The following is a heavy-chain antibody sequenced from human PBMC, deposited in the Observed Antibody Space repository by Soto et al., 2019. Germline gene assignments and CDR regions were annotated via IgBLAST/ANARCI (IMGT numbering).Heavy chain of an antibody. Sequence: PGGSLRLSCAASGFTFNSFWMHWVGRAPGKGLVGVSRINSDGSSTSYADSVKGRFTISRDNAKNTLYLQMNSLRAEDTAVYYCARDSGYCSGGTCYGFDHWGQGTLVTVSS. CDR3: ARDSGYCSGGTCYGFDH. D-gene: IGHD2-15*01. V-gene: IGHV3-74*01. CDR2: INSDGSST. CDR1: GFTFNSFW. J-gene: IGHJ4*02.